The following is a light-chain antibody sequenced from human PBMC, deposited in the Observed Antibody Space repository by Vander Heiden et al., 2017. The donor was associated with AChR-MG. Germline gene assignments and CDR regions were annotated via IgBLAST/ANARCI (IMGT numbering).Light chain of an antibody. Sequence: DIQMTQSPSSPSASVGDRVTITCRASQSISSYLNWYQQKPGKAPNLLIYAASTLQSGVPARFSGSGSGTDFTLTISSLQPEDFATYYCQQSYSTLRTFGGGTKVEIK. V-gene: IGKV1-39*01. CDR2: AAS. CDR1: QSISSY. CDR3: QQSYSTLRT. J-gene: IGKJ4*01.